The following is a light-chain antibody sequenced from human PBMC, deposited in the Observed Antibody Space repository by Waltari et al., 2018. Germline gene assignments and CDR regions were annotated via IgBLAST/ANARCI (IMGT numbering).Light chain of an antibody. V-gene: IGLV2-8*01. CDR3: SSYGGSNNFAV. J-gene: IGLJ2*01. Sequence: QSALTQPPSASGSPGPSVTISCTGTSSDVVAYDYVSWYQQHPGKAPKFIIYDVNKRPSGVPDRFSGSKSGNTASLTVSGLQAEDEADYYCSSYGGSNNFAVFGGGTKLTVL. CDR2: DVN. CDR1: SSDVVAYDY.